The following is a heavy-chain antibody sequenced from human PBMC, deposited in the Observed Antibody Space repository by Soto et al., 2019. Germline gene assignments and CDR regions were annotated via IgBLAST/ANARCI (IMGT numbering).Heavy chain of an antibody. CDR1: GFTFSNAW. CDR3: TTLLRYFDWLSSGYYYYMDV. V-gene: IGHV3-15*01. D-gene: IGHD3-9*01. CDR2: IKSKTDGGTT. J-gene: IGHJ6*03. Sequence: PGGSLRLSCAASGFTFSNAWMSWVRQAPGKGLEWVGRIKSKTDGGTTDYAAPVKGRFTISRDGSKNTLYLQMNSLKTEDTAVYYCTTLLRYFDWLSSGYYYYMDVWGKGTTVTVSS.